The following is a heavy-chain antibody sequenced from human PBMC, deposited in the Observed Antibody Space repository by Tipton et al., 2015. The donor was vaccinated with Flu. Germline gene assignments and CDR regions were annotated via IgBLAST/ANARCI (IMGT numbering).Heavy chain of an antibody. Sequence: TLSLTCTVSGGSMGSSTYYWNWIRQPPGKGLEWIGSIYYVGNTYYSPSLRSRVTISLDTSNRQFSLRVTSVTAADTAVYYCARAVGGWPHTSAAFDIWGQGTMVTVSS. J-gene: IGHJ3*02. CDR3: ARAVGGWPHTSAAFDI. D-gene: IGHD5-24*01. CDR1: GGSMGSSTYY. V-gene: IGHV4-39*07. CDR2: IYYVGNT.